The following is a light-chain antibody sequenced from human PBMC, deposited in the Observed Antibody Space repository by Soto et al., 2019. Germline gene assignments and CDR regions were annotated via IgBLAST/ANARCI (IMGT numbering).Light chain of an antibody. CDR2: KAS. J-gene: IGKJ5*01. Sequence: DIQMTQSPSTLSASVGDRVTITCRASQSISRLLAWYQQKPGRDPTLLIYKASTLESGVPSRFSGSGSGTEFSLTISSLQPDDFAPYYCQQYNSYPLTVGQGTRLEIK. CDR1: QSISRL. CDR3: QQYNSYPLT. V-gene: IGKV1-5*03.